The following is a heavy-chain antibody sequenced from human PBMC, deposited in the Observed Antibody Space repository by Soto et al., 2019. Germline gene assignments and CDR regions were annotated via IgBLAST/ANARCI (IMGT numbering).Heavy chain of an antibody. CDR3: ARRGSGSYYDY. Sequence: EVQLLESGGGLVQPGGSLRLSCAASVFTFSSYAMRWVRQAPGKGLEWVSAISGSGGSTYYADSVTGRFTISRDNSKNTLYLQMNSLRAEDTAVYYCARRGSGSYYDYWGQGTLVTVSS. CDR2: ISGSGGST. V-gene: IGHV3-23*01. CDR1: VFTFSSYA. D-gene: IGHD1-26*01. J-gene: IGHJ4*02.